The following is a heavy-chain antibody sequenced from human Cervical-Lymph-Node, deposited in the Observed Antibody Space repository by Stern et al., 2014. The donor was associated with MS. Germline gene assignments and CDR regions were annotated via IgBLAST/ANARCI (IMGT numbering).Heavy chain of an antibody. D-gene: IGHD1-26*01. CDR3: ARHLGSHESGWFDP. V-gene: IGHV1-69*01. Sequence: QMQLVQSGAEVKKPGSSVKVSCQASGGTLLSYPISWVRQAPGQGLEWLGGIMPILGTSNYAHKFQGRVTITADESTTTIYMELRSLKSEDTAVYYCARHLGSHESGWFDPWGQGTLVTVSS. CDR2: IMPILGTS. CDR1: GGTLLSYP. J-gene: IGHJ5*02.